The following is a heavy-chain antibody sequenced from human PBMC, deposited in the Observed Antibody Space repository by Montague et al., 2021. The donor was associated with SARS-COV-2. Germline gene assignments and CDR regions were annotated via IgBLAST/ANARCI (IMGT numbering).Heavy chain of an antibody. V-gene: IGHV4-39*01. CDR2: IYYSGST. D-gene: IGHD5-12*01. CDR3: ARHEGQWLRLYPYYFDY. Sequence: SETLSLTCTVSGGSISSSSYYWGWIRQPPGKGLEWIGSIYYSGSTYYNPSLKSRVTISVDTSKNQFSLKLSSVIAADTAVYYCARHEGQWLRLYPYYFDYWGQGTLVTVSS. CDR1: GGSISSSSYY. J-gene: IGHJ4*02.